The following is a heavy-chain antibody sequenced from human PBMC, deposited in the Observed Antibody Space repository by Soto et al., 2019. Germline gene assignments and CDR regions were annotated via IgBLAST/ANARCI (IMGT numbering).Heavy chain of an antibody. D-gene: IGHD3-10*01. J-gene: IGHJ4*02. CDR1: GFPFNNYA. CDR2: ISGGGDTT. CDR3: AKGRGGSGSLTPRVDF. V-gene: IGHV3-23*01. Sequence: EVQLLESGGGLVQPGGSLRLSCAASGFPFNNYAMTWVRQPPGKGLEWASAISGGGDTTSYADSVKGRFTVSRDGSKNTLYLQMSSLRAEDTALYYCAKGRGGSGSLTPRVDFWGQGTLVTVSS.